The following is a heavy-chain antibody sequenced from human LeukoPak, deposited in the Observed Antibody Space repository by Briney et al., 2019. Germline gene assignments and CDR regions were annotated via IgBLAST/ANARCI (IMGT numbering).Heavy chain of an antibody. V-gene: IGHV3-9*01. J-gene: IGHJ6*03. CDR1: GFTFDDYA. CDR2: ISWNSFTI. CDR3: AKDIGRVDTASTYMDV. Sequence: HSGGSLRLSCAASGFTFDDYAMHWVRQAPGKGLEWVSGISWNSFTIGYADSVKGRFTISRDNAKNSLYLQMNSLRVEDTALYYCAKDIGRVDTASTYMDVWGKGTTVTISS. D-gene: IGHD5-18*01.